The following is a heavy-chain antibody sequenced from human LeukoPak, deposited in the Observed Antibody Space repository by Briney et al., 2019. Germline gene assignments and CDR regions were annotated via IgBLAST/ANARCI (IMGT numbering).Heavy chain of an antibody. D-gene: IGHD6-13*01. CDR2: IIPILGIA. Sequence: GASVKVSCKASGGTFSSYAISWVRQAPGQGLEWMERIIPILGIANYAQKFQGRVTITADKSTSTAYMELSSLRSEDTAVYYCARDSSSWTRGDYWGQGTLVTVSS. CDR1: GGTFSSYA. J-gene: IGHJ4*02. V-gene: IGHV1-69*04. CDR3: ARDSSSWTRGDY.